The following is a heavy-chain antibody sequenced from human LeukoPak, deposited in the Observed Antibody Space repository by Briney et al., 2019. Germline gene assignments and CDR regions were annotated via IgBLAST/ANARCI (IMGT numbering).Heavy chain of an antibody. Sequence: SETLSLTCAVYGGSFSGYYWSWIRQPPGKGLEWIGEINHSGSTNYNPSLKSRVTISVDTSKNQFSLKLSSVTAADTAVYYCARGRLDYDFWSGYYTGNRIYFDYWGQGILVTVSS. CDR1: GGSFSGYY. D-gene: IGHD3-3*01. V-gene: IGHV4-34*01. J-gene: IGHJ4*02. CDR3: ARGRLDYDFWSGYYTGNRIYFDY. CDR2: INHSGST.